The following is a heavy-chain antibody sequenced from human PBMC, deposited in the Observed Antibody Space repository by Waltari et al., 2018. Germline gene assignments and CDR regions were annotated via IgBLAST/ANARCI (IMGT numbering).Heavy chain of an antibody. Sequence: QVQLQESGPGLVKPSETLSLTCTVSGGSISSYYWSWIRQPPGKGLEGCGYIYYSGRTDSNPSLRRRVTISVDTSKNQFSLQLSSVAGADTAGYYCAREAMVRGVKTPHNWFDPWGQGTLVTVSS. J-gene: IGHJ5*02. CDR3: AREAMVRGVKTPHNWFDP. CDR2: IYYSGRT. D-gene: IGHD3-10*01. CDR1: GGSISSYY. V-gene: IGHV4-59*01.